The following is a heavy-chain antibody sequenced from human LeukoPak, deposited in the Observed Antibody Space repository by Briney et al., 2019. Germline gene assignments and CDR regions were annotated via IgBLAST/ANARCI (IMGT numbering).Heavy chain of an antibody. D-gene: IGHD5-12*01. CDR3: ARANTYDSNYYYGMDV. CDR2: IWYDDK. V-gene: IGHV3-33*01. Sequence: GGSLRLSCAASGFTFSSYGMHWVRQAPGKGLEWVAVIWYDDKYYADSVKGRFTISRDNSKNTLYLQMNSLRAEDTAVYYCARANTYDSNYYYGMDVWGQGTTVTVSS. CDR1: GFTFSSYG. J-gene: IGHJ6*02.